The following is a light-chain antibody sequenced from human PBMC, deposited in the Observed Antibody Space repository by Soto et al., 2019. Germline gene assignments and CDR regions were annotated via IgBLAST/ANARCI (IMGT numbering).Light chain of an antibody. CDR2: GSS. V-gene: IGKV3-20*01. CDR3: QQYVSSPPYT. CDR1: QSVSNNY. Sequence: EIVLTQSPGTLSLSPGERATLSCRASQSVSNNYLACYQQKPGQAPRLLIFGSSDRTTGIPDRFSGSGSGTDFTLTISRLEPEDFAVYYCQQYVSSPPYTFGQGTKVEIK. J-gene: IGKJ2*01.